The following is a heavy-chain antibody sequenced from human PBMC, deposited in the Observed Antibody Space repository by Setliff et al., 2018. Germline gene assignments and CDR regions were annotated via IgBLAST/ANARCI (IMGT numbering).Heavy chain of an antibody. D-gene: IGHD6-6*01. CDR3: ARMAVRVASRPSSPLDYYYYMDL. V-gene: IGHV4-4*08. Sequence: SETLSLTCNVFGGSISGYYWNWIRQPPGEGLEWIGNIYTSGSIKYNPSLRSRVTISVDTSKNQFSLRLTSATAADTAVYYCARMAVRVASRPSSPLDYYYYMDLWGKGATVTVSS. CDR2: IYTSGSI. CDR1: GGSISGYY. J-gene: IGHJ6*03.